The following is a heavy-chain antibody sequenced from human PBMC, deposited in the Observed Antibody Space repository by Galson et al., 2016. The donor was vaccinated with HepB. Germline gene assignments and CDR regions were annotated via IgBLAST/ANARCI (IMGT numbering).Heavy chain of an antibody. CDR2: VFYDGGKE. CDR1: GFSFSNNV. V-gene: IGHV3-33*01. CDR3: ARGGGRPTGDGFDV. D-gene: IGHD2-15*01. J-gene: IGHJ3*01. Sequence: SLRLSCAASGFSFSNNVMHWVRQAPGKGLEWVAIVFYDGGKEYYADSVKGRFTISRDNFDNAVYLEMNNLRAEDTGVYYCARGGGRPTGDGFDVGGLGTKVTVSS.